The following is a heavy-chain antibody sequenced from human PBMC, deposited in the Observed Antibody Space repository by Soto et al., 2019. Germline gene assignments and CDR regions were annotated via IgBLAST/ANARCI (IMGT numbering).Heavy chain of an antibody. D-gene: IGHD5-18*01. CDR3: ARGSPQDTTMVSYRSLFFEY. CDR2: IKSKTDGGTT. Sequence: GGSLRLSCAASGFTFSNAWMNWVRQAPGKGLEWVGRIKSKTDGGTTDYAAPVKGRFTISRDDSKNTLYLQMNSLRAEDTAVYYCARGSPQDTTMVSYRSLFFEYWGQGTLVTVSS. J-gene: IGHJ4*02. CDR1: GFTFSNAW. V-gene: IGHV3-15*07.